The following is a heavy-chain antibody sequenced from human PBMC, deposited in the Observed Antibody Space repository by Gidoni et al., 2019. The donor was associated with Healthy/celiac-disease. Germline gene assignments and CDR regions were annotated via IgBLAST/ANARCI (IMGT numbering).Heavy chain of an antibody. CDR3: ARGPPGYSGYDWGSGAFDI. CDR2: INHSGST. Sequence: QVQLQQWGAGRLKPSETLSLPCAVYGGSFSGYYWSWIRQPPGKGLEWIGEINHSGSTNYNPSLKSRVTISVDTSKNQFSLKLSSVTAADTAVYYCARGPPGYSGYDWGSGAFDIWGQGTMVTVSS. D-gene: IGHD5-12*01. V-gene: IGHV4-34*01. J-gene: IGHJ3*02. CDR1: GGSFSGYY.